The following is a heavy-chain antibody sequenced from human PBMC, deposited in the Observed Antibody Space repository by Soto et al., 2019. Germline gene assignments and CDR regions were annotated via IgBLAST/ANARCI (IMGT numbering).Heavy chain of an antibody. Sequence: QVQLQESGPGLVKPSGTLSLTCAVSGGSITSSNWWSWVRQPQGKGLEWIGEIYHSGSTNYNPSLKSRVTISVDKSKNQSSLKLSSVTAGDTAVYYCATPQTPGTILTCYRYYYYGMDVWGQGTTVTVSS. J-gene: IGHJ6*02. CDR2: IYHSGST. D-gene: IGHD3-9*01. CDR1: GGSITSSNW. V-gene: IGHV4-4*02. CDR3: ATPQTPGTILTCYRYYYYGMDV.